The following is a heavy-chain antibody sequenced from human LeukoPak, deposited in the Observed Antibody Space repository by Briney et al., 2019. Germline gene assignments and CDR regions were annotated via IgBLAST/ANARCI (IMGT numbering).Heavy chain of an antibody. Sequence: PSETLSLTCTVSGGSISSYYWSWIRQPPGKGLEWIGYIYYSGSTNYNPSLKSRVTISVDTSKNQFSLKLSSVTAADTAVYYCARTTEAHSWRTRYYDYYMDVWGRGTTVTVSS. V-gene: IGHV4-59*01. CDR2: IYYSGST. J-gene: IGHJ6*03. D-gene: IGHD6-13*01. CDR1: GGSISSYY. CDR3: ARTTEAHSWRTRYYDYYMDV.